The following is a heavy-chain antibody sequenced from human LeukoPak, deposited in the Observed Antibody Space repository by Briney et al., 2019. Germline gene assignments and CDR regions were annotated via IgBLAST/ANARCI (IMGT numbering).Heavy chain of an antibody. CDR1: GGSISSYY. V-gene: IGHV4-59*08. CDR2: IFYSGST. D-gene: IGHD4-17*01. CDR3: ARGGTMTAVPL. Sequence: SETLSLTCTVSGGSISSYYWSWIRQPPGKGLEWIGYIFYSGSTNYNPSLKSRVTISVDTSKNQFSLKLSSVTAADTAVYYCARGGTMTAVPLWGQGTLVTVSS. J-gene: IGHJ4*02.